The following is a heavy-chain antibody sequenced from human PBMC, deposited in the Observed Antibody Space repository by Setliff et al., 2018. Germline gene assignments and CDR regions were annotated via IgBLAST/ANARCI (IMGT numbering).Heavy chain of an antibody. V-gene: IGHV3-7*01. CDR3: FGAGTCSY. D-gene: IGHD3-10*01. Sequence: GSLRLSCTASGLSYINDWVSWVRQAPGKGLEWLASINPHGSEKYYADSVKGRFTISRDNAKNSLSLQMNNLRTEDAAVYYCFGAGTCSYWGQGTLVTVSS. CDR2: INPHGSEK. CDR1: GLSYINDW. J-gene: IGHJ4*02.